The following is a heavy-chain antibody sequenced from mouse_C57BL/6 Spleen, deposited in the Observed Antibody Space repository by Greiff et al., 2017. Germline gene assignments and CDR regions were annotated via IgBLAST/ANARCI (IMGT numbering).Heavy chain of an antibody. D-gene: IGHD2-3*01. J-gene: IGHJ2*01. CDR2: IRSKSNNYAT. CDR1: GFSFNTYA. Sequence: EVQVVESGGGLVQPKGSLKLSCAASGFSFNTYAMNWVRPAPGKGLEWVARIRSKSNNYATYYADSVKDRFTISRDDSESMLYLQMNNLKTEDTAMYYCVSDGYHYFDYWGQGTTLTVSS. V-gene: IGHV10-1*01. CDR3: VSDGYHYFDY.